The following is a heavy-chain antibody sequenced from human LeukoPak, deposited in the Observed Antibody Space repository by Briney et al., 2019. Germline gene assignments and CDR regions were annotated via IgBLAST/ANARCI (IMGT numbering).Heavy chain of an antibody. D-gene: IGHD6-19*01. CDR3: ARDKKNIAVAGTVYYYYGMDV. J-gene: IGHJ6*02. Sequence: PSETLSLTCTVSGVSISSYYWSWIRQPPGKGLEWIGYIYYSGSTNYNPSLKSRVTISVDTSKNQFSLKLSSVTAADTAVYYCARDKKNIAVAGTVYYYYGMDVWGQGTTVTVSS. V-gene: IGHV4-59*01. CDR1: GVSISSYY. CDR2: IYYSGST.